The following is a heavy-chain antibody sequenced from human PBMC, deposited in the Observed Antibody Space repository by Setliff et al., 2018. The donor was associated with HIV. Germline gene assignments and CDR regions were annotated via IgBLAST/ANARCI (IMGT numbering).Heavy chain of an antibody. CDR2: IYYSGST. CDR3: AGSILTGYYTFGADY. J-gene: IGHJ4*02. Sequence: SETLSLTCSVSGDSISSSSYYWGWIRQPPGKGLEWIGSIYYSGSTYYNPSLNSRVTISVDASKNQFSLKLSSVTAADTALYYCAGSILTGYYTFGADYWGQGTLVTVSS. D-gene: IGHD3-9*01. CDR1: GDSISSSSYY. V-gene: IGHV4-39*01.